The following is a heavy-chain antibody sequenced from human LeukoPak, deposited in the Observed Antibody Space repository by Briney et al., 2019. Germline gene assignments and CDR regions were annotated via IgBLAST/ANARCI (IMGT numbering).Heavy chain of an antibody. CDR1: GGSISSYY. Sequence: SETLSLTCTVYGGSISSYYWSWIRQPAGKGLEWIGRIYTSGSTNYNPSLKSRVTMSVDTSKNQFSLKLSSVTAADTAVYYCARCPPNGGWSYYYYYYMDVWGKGTTVTVSS. CDR2: IYTSGST. CDR3: ARCPPNGGWSYYYYYYMDV. V-gene: IGHV4-4*07. D-gene: IGHD2-8*01. J-gene: IGHJ6*03.